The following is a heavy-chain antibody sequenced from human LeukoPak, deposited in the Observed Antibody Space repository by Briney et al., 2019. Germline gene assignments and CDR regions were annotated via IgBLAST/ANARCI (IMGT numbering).Heavy chain of an antibody. J-gene: IGHJ4*02. CDR2: ISWNSGSI. Sequence: GRSLRLSCAASGFTFDDYAMHWVRHTPGKGLEWVSGISWNSGSIGYADSVKGRFTISRDNAENSLYLQMNSLRAEDTAVYYCARDSRYGYSNDYWGQGTLVTVSS. CDR3: ARDSRYGYSNDY. CDR1: GFTFDDYA. V-gene: IGHV3-9*01. D-gene: IGHD5-18*01.